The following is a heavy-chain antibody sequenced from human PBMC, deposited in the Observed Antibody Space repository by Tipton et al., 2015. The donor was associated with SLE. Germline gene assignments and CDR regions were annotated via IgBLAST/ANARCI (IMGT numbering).Heavy chain of an antibody. J-gene: IGHJ6*03. D-gene: IGHD2-21*01. CDR1: GDSIISSY. CDR3: ARVWSRGDSSFSYMDV. V-gene: IGHV4-59*12. CDR2: VSSGGRT. Sequence: TLSLTCTVSGDSIISSYWSWIRQPPGKGLEWIGCVSSGGRTFHNPSLRSRVTISADASKNQLSLKLTSVTAADTAVYYCARVWSRGDSSFSYMDVWGKGTTVTVSS.